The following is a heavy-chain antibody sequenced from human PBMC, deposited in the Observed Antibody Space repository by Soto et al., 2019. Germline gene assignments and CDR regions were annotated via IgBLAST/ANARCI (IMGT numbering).Heavy chain of an antibody. V-gene: IGHV1-18*01. CDR1: GYTFTSYG. D-gene: IGHD3-22*01. CDR2: ISAYNGNT. CDR3: ARDVSNGGPCSSHYDSSAYYPSDY. Sequence: ASVKVSCKASGYTFTSYGISWVRQAPGQGLEWMGWISAYNGNTNYAQKLQGRVTMTTDTSTSTAYMELRSLRSDDTAVYYCARDVSNGGPCSSHYDSSAYYPSDYWGQG. J-gene: IGHJ4*02.